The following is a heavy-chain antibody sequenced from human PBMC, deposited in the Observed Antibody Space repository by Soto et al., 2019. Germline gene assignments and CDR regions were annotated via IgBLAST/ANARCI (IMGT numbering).Heavy chain of an antibody. CDR2: IIPIFGTA. J-gene: IGHJ6*02. Sequence: SVKVSCKASGGTFSSYAISWVRQAPGQGLEWMGGIIPIFGTANYAQKFQGRVTITADESTSTAYMELSSLRSEDTAVYYCARGGYGSTPLYYYYGMDVWGQGTTVTVSS. CDR1: GGTFSSYA. CDR3: ARGGYGSTPLYYYYGMDV. D-gene: IGHD5-18*01. V-gene: IGHV1-69*13.